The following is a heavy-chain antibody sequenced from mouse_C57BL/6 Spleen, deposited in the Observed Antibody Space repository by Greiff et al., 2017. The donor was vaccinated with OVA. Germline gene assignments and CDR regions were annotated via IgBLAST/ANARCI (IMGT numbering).Heavy chain of an antibody. CDR3: ARDDAMDY. CDR1: GFTFSSYT. V-gene: IGHV5-9*01. CDR2: ISGGGGNT. J-gene: IGHJ4*01. Sequence: EVKLMESGGGLVKPGGSLKLSCAASGFTFSSYTMSWVRQTPEKRLEWVATISGGGGNTYYPDSVKGRFTISRDNAKNTLYLQMSSLRSEDTALYYCARDDAMDYWGQGTSVTVSS.